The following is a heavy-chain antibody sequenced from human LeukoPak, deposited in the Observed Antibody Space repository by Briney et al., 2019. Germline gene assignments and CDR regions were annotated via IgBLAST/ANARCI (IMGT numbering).Heavy chain of an antibody. J-gene: IGHJ4*02. CDR1: GLTFSSYW. CDR3: ARETRSGYYSNFDY. CDR2: IKQDGSEK. Sequence: GGSLRLSCAASGLTFSSYWMSWVRQAPGKGLEWVANIKQDGSEKYYVDSVKGRFTISRDNAKNSLYLQMNSLRAEDTAVYYCARETRSGYYSNFDYWGQGTLVTVSS. D-gene: IGHD3-3*01. V-gene: IGHV3-7*01.